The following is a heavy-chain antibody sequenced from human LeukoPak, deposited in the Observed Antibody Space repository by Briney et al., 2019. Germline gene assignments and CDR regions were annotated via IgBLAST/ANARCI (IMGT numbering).Heavy chain of an antibody. CDR3: ARSGTTVTTLFY. Sequence: PGGSLRLSCAASGFTFSSYSMNWVRQAPGEGLEWVAVISYGGSNKYYADSVKGRFTISRDNSKNTLYLQMNSLRAEDTAVYYCARSGTTVTTLFYWGQGTLVTVSS. D-gene: IGHD4-17*01. J-gene: IGHJ4*02. CDR1: GFTFSSYS. CDR2: ISYGGSNK. V-gene: IGHV3-30*03.